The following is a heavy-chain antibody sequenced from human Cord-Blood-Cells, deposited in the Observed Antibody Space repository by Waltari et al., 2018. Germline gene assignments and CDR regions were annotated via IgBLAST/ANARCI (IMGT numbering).Heavy chain of an antibody. D-gene: IGHD3-22*01. Sequence: QLQLQESGPGLVKPSETLSLTCTVSGGSISSSSYYWGWIRQPPGKGLEWIGSIYYSGGTSYNPSLKSRVTMSVDTSKNQFALKLSSVTAADTAVYYCASPGADYYDSSGYLYYFDYWGQGTLVTISS. CDR3: ASPGADYYDSSGYLYYFDY. CDR2: IYYSGGT. V-gene: IGHV4-39*01. J-gene: IGHJ4*02. CDR1: GGSISSSSYY.